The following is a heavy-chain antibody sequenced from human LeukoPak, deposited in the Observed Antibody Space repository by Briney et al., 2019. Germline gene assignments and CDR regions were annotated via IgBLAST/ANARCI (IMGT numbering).Heavy chain of an antibody. CDR1: GYTFTGYY. D-gene: IGHD3-10*01. CDR2: INTNTGNP. J-gene: IGHJ5*02. V-gene: IGHV7-4-1*02. Sequence: ASVKVSCKASGYTFTGYYMHWVRQAPGQGLEWMGWINTNTGNPTYAQGFTGRFVFSLDTSVSTTYLQITSLKGDDTAVYYCARANLWFGELGWIDPWGQGTQVTVSS. CDR3: ARANLWFGELGWIDP.